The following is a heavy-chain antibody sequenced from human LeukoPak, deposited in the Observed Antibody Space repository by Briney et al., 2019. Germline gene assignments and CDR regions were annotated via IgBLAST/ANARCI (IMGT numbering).Heavy chain of an antibody. CDR3: ARDAAYVTFNY. V-gene: IGHV3-64*01. D-gene: IGHD2-21*01. CDR2: ISGDGVNT. CDR1: GFTFSSYS. J-gene: IGHJ4*02. Sequence: GGSLRLSCAASGFTFSSYSMNWVRQAPGKGLECVSVISGDGVNTYYANSVKGRFTISRDNSKNTLYLEMGSLRAEDRAVYYCARDAAYVTFNYWGQGTLVTVSS.